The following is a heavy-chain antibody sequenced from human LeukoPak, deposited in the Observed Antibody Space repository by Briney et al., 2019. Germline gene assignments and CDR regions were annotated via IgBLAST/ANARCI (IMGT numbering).Heavy chain of an antibody. CDR2: IYYSGTT. CDR1: GGSISVASYY. Sequence: SETLSLTCTVSGGSISVASYYWGWVRQPPGKGLEWIGSIYYSGTTYFNPSLKNRVTIYVDTSKNQVSQTLSSVTAADTALYFCARRPEYNNGYRVFWFDLWGQGTLVTVSS. CDR3: ARRPEYNNGYRVFWFDL. J-gene: IGHJ5*02. D-gene: IGHD5-18*01. V-gene: IGHV4-39*01.